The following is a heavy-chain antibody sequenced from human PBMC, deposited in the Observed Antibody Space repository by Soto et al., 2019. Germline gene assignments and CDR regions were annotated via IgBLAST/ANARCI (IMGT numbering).Heavy chain of an antibody. V-gene: IGHV4-34*01. J-gene: IGHJ5*02. CDR2: INHSGST. Sequence: SDTLSLTCAVYGGSFSGYYWSWIRQPPGKGLEWIGEINHSGSTNYNPSLKSRVTISVDTSKNQFSLKLSSVTAADTAVYYCARVRVITMVRGVLLRGNWFDPWGQGTLVTVSS. CDR3: ARVRVITMVRGVLLRGNWFDP. CDR1: GGSFSGYY. D-gene: IGHD3-10*01.